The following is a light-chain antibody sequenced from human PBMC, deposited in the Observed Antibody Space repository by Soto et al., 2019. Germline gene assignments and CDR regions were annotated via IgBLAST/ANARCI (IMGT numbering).Light chain of an antibody. CDR1: QSVSSNF. Sequence: EIVLTQSPGTLSLSPGDRATLSCRASQSVSSNFLAWYQQKPGQAPRLLIYGASIRATGIPDRFSGSGSGTDFTLTSRRLEPEDFAMYFCHQYGSSPRTFGKGTKVEIK. CDR2: GAS. CDR3: HQYGSSPRT. J-gene: IGKJ1*01. V-gene: IGKV3-20*01.